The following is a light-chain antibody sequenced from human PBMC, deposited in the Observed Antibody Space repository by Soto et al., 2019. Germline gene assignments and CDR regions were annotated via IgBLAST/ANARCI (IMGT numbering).Light chain of an antibody. CDR3: CSYAGSSTPLI. J-gene: IGLJ1*01. CDR1: SSDVGSYNL. CDR2: EVS. Sequence: HSVLTQPASVSGSPGQWITISCTGTSSDVGSYNLVSWYQQHPGKAPKPMIYEVSKRPSGVSNRFSGSKSGNTASLTISGLQAEDEADYYCCSYAGSSTPLIFGTGNKVTVL. V-gene: IGLV2-23*02.